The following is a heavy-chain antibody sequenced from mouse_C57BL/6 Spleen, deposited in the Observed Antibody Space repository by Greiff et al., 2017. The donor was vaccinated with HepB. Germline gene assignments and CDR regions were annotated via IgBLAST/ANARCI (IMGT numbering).Heavy chain of an antibody. CDR1: GYTFTDYE. CDR3: TRKEAYYSNGYAMDY. CDR2: IDPETGGT. D-gene: IGHD2-5*01. V-gene: IGHV1-15*01. Sequence: VQLQQSGAELVRPGASVTLSCKASGYTFTDYEMHWVKQTPVHGLEWIGAIDPETGGTAYNQKFKGKAILTADKSSSTAYMELRSLTSEDSAVYYCTRKEAYYSNGYAMDYWGQGTSVTFSS. J-gene: IGHJ4*01.